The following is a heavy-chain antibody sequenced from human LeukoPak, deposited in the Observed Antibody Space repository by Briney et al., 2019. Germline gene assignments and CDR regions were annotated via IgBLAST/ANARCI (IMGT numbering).Heavy chain of an antibody. V-gene: IGHV1-69*13. CDR3: ARPNYGDYAFDP. CDR1: GGTFSSYA. J-gene: IGHJ5*02. CDR2: IISIFGTA. D-gene: IGHD4-17*01. Sequence: ASVKVSCKASGGTFSSYAISWVRQAPGQGPEWMGGIISIFGTANYAQKFQGRVTITADESTSTAYMELSSLRSEDTAVYYCARPNYGDYAFDPWGQGTLVTVSS.